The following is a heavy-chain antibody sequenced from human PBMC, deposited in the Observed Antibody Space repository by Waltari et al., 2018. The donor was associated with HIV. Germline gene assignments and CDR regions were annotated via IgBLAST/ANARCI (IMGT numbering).Heavy chain of an antibody. CDR2: IYTSGST. J-gene: IGHJ3*02. D-gene: IGHD3-22*01. Sequence: QVQLQESGPGLVKPSQTLSLTCTVSGGSISSGSYYWSWIRQPAGKGLEWIGRIYTSGSTNYNPSLKSRVTISVDTSKNQFSLKLSSVTAADTAVYYCARDQNYYYDSSGYFFNAFDIWGQGTMVTVSS. CDR1: GGSISSGSYY. V-gene: IGHV4-61*02. CDR3: ARDQNYYYDSSGYFFNAFDI.